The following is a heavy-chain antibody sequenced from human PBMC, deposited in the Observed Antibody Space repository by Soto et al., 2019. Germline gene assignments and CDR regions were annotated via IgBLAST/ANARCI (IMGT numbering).Heavy chain of an antibody. D-gene: IGHD5-12*01. V-gene: IGHV4-61*01. Sequence: SETLSLTCTVSGDSVTSGSHYWSWIRQPPGQGLEYIGYIFYSENTSYHPSLKRRVTISVDTAKNQYTMKPSSLTAADTTPYSFARVPVEMATIGYYCSYGVDVWGQGTTVTVSS. CDR3: ARVPVEMATIGYYCSYGVDV. CDR2: IFYSENT. CDR1: GDSVTSGSHY. J-gene: IGHJ6*02.